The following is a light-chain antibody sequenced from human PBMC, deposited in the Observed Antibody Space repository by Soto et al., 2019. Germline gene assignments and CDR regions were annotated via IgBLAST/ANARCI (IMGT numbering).Light chain of an antibody. CDR2: EVS. Sequence: QSVLTQPASVSGSPGQSITISCTGTSSDVGGYNYVSWYQQHPGKAPKLMIYEVSNRPSGVSNRFSGPKSGNTASLTISGLQAEDEADYYCSSYTSSSPDWVFGGGTKLTVL. J-gene: IGLJ3*02. CDR3: SSYTSSSPDWV. V-gene: IGLV2-14*01. CDR1: SSDVGGYNY.